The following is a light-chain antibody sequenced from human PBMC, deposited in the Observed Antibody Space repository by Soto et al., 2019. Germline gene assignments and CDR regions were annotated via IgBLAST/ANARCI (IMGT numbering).Light chain of an antibody. V-gene: IGKV3-11*01. CDR3: QQRSNGPIT. J-gene: IGKJ5*01. Sequence: EIVLTQSPATLSLSPGERATLSCRASQSVSSYLAWYQQKPGQAPRLLIYDASNRATGIPARFSGSGSGTGFTLTISSLEPEDFAVYYCQQRSNGPITFGQGTRLEIK. CDR2: DAS. CDR1: QSVSSY.